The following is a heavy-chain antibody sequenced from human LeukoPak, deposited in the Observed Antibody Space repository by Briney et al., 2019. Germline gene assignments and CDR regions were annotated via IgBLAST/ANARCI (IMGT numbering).Heavy chain of an antibody. CDR2: ISGSGGST. D-gene: IGHD3-3*01. J-gene: IGHJ4*02. Sequence: GGSLRLSCAASGFTFSSYAMSWVRQAPGKGLEWVSAISGSGGSTYYADSVKGRFTISRDNSKNTLYLQMNSLRAEDTAVYYCARDARYDFWSGYYWDYWGQGTLVTVSS. V-gene: IGHV3-23*01. CDR3: ARDARYDFWSGYYWDY. CDR1: GFTFSSYA.